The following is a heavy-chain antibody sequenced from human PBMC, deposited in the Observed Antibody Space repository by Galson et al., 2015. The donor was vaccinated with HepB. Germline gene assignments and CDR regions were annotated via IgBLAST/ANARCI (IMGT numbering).Heavy chain of an antibody. CDR1: GSTFSSYG. CDR3: AKGYNHLRGIPTPPHDY. CDR2: ISYDGSNK. V-gene: IGHV3-30*18. Sequence: SLRLSCAASGSTFSSYGMHWVRQAPGKGLEWVAVISYDGSNKYYADSVKGRFTISRDNSKNTLYLQMNSLRAEDTAVYYCAKGYNHLRGIPTPPHDYWGQGTLVTVSS. D-gene: IGHD1-1*01. J-gene: IGHJ4*02.